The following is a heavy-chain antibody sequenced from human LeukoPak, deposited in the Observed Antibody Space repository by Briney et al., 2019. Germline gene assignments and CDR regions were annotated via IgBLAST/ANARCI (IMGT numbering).Heavy chain of an antibody. Sequence: SETLSLTCTVSGGSISSSSYYWGWIRQPPGKGLEWIGSIYYSGSTYYNPSLKSRVTISVDTSKNQFSLKLSSVTAADTAVYYCARDMGELLDYYFDYWGQGTLVTVSS. CDR3: ARDMGELLDYYFDY. CDR2: IYYSGST. D-gene: IGHD1-26*01. V-gene: IGHV4-39*07. J-gene: IGHJ4*02. CDR1: GGSISSSSYY.